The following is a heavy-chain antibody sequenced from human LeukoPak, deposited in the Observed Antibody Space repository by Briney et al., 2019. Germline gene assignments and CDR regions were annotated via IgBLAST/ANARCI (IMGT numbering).Heavy chain of an antibody. Sequence: GGSLRFSCAASGFTFSSYSMNWVRQAPGKGLEWVSSINTRSYIYSADSVKGRFTISRDNDKNSVYLQMNSLRAEDTAVYYCAREGGYCYGASCRFFDSWGQGTLLTVSS. J-gene: IGHJ4*02. V-gene: IGHV3-21*01. CDR3: AREGGYCYGASCRFFDS. D-gene: IGHD2-15*01. CDR1: GFTFSSYS. CDR2: INTRSYI.